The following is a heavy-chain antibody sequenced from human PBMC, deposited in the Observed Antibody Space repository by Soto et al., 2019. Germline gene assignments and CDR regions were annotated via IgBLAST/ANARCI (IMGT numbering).Heavy chain of an antibody. CDR2: INPATGAA. J-gene: IGHJ3*02. CDR3: ARGGGVGVAGSAAFDM. D-gene: IGHD3-3*01. V-gene: IGHV1-2*02. Sequence: QLHLVQSGAVVKKPGASVTVSCSASGYPVTAYYMHWVRQAPGRGLEWMGGINPATGAAKYTQTFQGRVTMTRDTSTSTVFMDLRGVTFEDTAVFYCARGGGVGVAGSAAFDMWGQGTLVTVSS. CDR1: GYPVTAYY.